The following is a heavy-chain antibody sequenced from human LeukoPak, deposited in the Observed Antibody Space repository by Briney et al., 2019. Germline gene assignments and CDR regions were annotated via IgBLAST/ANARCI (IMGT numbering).Heavy chain of an antibody. CDR3: AKRLSGYYYFDS. J-gene: IGHJ4*02. CDR2: IIGSGDST. V-gene: IGHV3-23*01. D-gene: IGHD3-3*01. CDR1: GFTFNTYG. Sequence: GGSLRLSCAASGFTFNTYGMNWVRQAPGTGLEWVSSIIGSGDSTFYADSVKGRFTISRDNSKKTLYLQMNSLRAEDTAVYYCAKRLSGYYYFDSWGQGILVTVSS.